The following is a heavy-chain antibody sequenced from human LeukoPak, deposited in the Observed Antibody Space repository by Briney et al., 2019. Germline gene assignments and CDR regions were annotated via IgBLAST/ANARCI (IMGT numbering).Heavy chain of an antibody. D-gene: IGHD2-2*01. J-gene: IGHJ4*02. Sequence: ASVKVSCKVSGYTLTELSMHWVRQAPGKGLEWMGGFDPEDGETIYAQKFQGRVTMTEVTSTDTAYMELSSLRSEDTAVYYCATHPLYCSSTSCYNFDYWGQGTLVTVSS. CDR1: GYTLTELS. V-gene: IGHV1-24*01. CDR2: FDPEDGET. CDR3: ATHPLYCSSTSCYNFDY.